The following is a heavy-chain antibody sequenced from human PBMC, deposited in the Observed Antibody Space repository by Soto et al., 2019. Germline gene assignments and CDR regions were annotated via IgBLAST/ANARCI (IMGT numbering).Heavy chain of an antibody. CDR3: ARHRITMVRGVVTYGMDV. J-gene: IGHJ6*02. CDR2: IYPGDADT. D-gene: IGHD3-10*01. CDR1: GYSFSIYW. Sequence: GESLKISCKGSGYSFSIYWIGWVRQMPGKGLEWMGIIYPGDADTRYSPSFQGQVTISADKSISTAYLQWSSLKASDTAMYYCARHRITMVRGVVTYGMDVWGQGTTVTVSS. V-gene: IGHV5-51*01.